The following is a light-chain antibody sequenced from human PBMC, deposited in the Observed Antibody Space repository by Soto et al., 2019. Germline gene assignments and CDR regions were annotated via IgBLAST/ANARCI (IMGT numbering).Light chain of an antibody. J-gene: IGLJ1*01. CDR1: SSDVGGYNY. Sequence: LTQPASVSGSPGQSITISCTGTSSDVGGYNYVSWYQQHPGKAPKLMIYEVTNRPSGVSNRFSGSKSGNTASLTISGLQAEDEADYYCSSYTSSSPYVVGNGTKVTVL. V-gene: IGLV2-14*01. CDR3: SSYTSSSPYV. CDR2: EVT.